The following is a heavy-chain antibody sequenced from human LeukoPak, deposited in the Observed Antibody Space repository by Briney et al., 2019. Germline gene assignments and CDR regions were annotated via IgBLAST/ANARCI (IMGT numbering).Heavy chain of an antibody. D-gene: IGHD2-15*01. CDR2: INPNSGGT. CDR3: ARDSDNCSGGSCYYSYWFDP. CDR1: GYTFTGYY. Sequence: GASVTVSCKASGYTFTGYYMHWVRQAPGQGLEWMGRINPNSGGTNYAQKFQGWLTMTRDTSISTAYMEMSRLRSDDTAVYYCARDSDNCSGGSCYYSYWFDPWGQGTLVTVSS. J-gene: IGHJ5*02. V-gene: IGHV1-2*04.